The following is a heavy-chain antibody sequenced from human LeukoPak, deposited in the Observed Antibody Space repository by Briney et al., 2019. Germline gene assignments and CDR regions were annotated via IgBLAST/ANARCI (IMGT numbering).Heavy chain of an antibody. CDR1: GFTFSSHS. Sequence: GGSLGLPCAASGFTFSSHSMNWVRQAPGKGLEWVSSISSSSSYIYFADSGKGRFTIPRDNAKNSLYLQMNSLRAEDTAVYYCARGLGEDCSGGSCHPPLNWGQGTLVTVSS. J-gene: IGHJ4*02. CDR3: ARGLGEDCSGGSCHPPLN. D-gene: IGHD2-15*01. CDR2: ISSSSSYI. V-gene: IGHV3-21*01.